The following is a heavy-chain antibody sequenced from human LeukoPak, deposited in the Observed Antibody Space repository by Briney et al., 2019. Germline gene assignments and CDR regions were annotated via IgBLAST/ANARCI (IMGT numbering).Heavy chain of an antibody. Sequence: PGGSLTLSCAASGFTFSSYSMNWLRQAPGKGLEWVSYICSSSSTIYYADSVKGRFTISRDNAKNSLYLQMNSLRDEDTAVYYCARAQQQLAPYYYYGMDVWGQGTTVTVSS. J-gene: IGHJ6*02. V-gene: IGHV3-48*02. D-gene: IGHD6-13*01. CDR1: GFTFSSYS. CDR3: ARAQQQLAPYYYYGMDV. CDR2: ICSSSSTI.